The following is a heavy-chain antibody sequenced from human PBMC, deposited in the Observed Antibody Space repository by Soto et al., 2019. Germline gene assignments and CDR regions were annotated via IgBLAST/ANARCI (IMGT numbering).Heavy chain of an antibody. CDR2: ISYDGSNK. J-gene: IGHJ4*02. V-gene: IGHV3-30*03. Sequence: GGSLRLSCAASGFTFSSYGMHWVRQAPGKGLEWVAVISYDGSNKYYADSVKGRFTISRDNSKNTLYLQMNSLRAEDTAVYYCGTHNWNDLAYFDYWGQGTLVTVSS. CDR1: GFTFSSYG. CDR3: GTHNWNDLAYFDY. D-gene: IGHD1-20*01.